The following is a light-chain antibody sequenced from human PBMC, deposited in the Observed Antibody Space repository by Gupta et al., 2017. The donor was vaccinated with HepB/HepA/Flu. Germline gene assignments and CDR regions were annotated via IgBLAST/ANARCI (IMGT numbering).Light chain of an antibody. CDR3: AAWDDSLSGLV. CDR2: RNN. CDR1: SSNIGTNY. J-gene: IGLJ2*01. Sequence: QSVLTQAPSASGTPGQRVTISCSGSSSNIGTNYVYWYQQVPGTAPKLLIYRNNQRPSGVPDRFSGSKSGTSASLAISGLRSEDEADYYCAAWDDSLSGLVFGGGTNLTVL. V-gene: IGLV1-47*01.